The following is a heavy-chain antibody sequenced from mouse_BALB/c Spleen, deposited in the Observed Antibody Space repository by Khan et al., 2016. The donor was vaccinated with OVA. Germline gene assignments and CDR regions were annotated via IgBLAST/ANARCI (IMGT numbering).Heavy chain of an antibody. CDR1: GYAFSSYW. Sequence: VELVESGAELVRPGSSVKISCKASGYAFSSYWMNWVKQRPGQGLEWIGQIYPGDGDTNYNGKFKGKATLTADKSSSTAYMQLSSLTSEDSAVYFCARSAMITSDYWGQGTTLTVSS. D-gene: IGHD2-4*01. CDR2: IYPGDGDT. J-gene: IGHJ2*01. V-gene: IGHV1-80*01. CDR3: ARSAMITSDY.